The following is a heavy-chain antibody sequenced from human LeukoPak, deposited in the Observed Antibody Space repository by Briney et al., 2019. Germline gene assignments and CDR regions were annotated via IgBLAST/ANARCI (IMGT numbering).Heavy chain of an antibody. V-gene: IGHV4-59*01. CDR3: ARSDYYDSSGYYV. CDR1: GSSISSYY. D-gene: IGHD3-22*01. J-gene: IGHJ4*02. CDR2: IYYSGST. Sequence: PSETLSLTCTVSGSSISSYYWSWIRQPPGKGLEWIGYIYYSGSTNYNPSLKSRVTISVDTSKNQFSLKLSSVTAADTAAYYCARSDYYDSSGYYVWGQGTLVTVSS.